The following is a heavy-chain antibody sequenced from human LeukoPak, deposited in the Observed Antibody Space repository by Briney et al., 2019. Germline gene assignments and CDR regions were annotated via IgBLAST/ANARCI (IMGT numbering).Heavy chain of an antibody. V-gene: IGHV4-34*01. CDR3: ARGWSYYDY. J-gene: IGHJ4*02. CDR1: GGSFSGYY. D-gene: IGHD3-3*01. Sequence: SETLSLTCAVYGGSFSGYYWSWIRQPPGKGLEWIGEINHSGSTNYNPSLKSRVTISVDTSKNQFSLKLSSVTATDTAVYYCARGWSYYDYWGQGTLVTVSS. CDR2: INHSGST.